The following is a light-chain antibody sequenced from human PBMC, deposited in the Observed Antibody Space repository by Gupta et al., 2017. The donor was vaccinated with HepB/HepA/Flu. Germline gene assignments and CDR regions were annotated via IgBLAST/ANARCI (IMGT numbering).Light chain of an antibody. V-gene: IGKV2-28*01. CDR2: LGS. Sequence: DIVMTQSPLSLPLTPGKPASISCRSSQSLLHSNGYNYLDWYLQKPGQSPQLLIYLGSNRASGVPDRCSGSGSGTDFTLKISRVEAEDVGVYYCMQALQTPYTFGQGTKLEIK. CDR1: QSLLHSNGYNY. CDR3: MQALQTPYT. J-gene: IGKJ2*01.